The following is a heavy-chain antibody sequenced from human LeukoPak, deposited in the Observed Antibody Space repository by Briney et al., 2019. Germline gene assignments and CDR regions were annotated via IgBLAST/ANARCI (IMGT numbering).Heavy chain of an antibody. J-gene: IGHJ4*02. CDR3: ASEFRY. CDR2: IYYSGST. CDR1: GGSISNYY. V-gene: IGHV4-59*08. Sequence: SETLSLTCTVSGGSISNYYWSWIRQPPGKGLEWIGYIYYSGSTNYNPPLKDRVTISLDTSKNQLSLKLSSVTATDTAVYYCASEFRYWGQGTLVTVSS.